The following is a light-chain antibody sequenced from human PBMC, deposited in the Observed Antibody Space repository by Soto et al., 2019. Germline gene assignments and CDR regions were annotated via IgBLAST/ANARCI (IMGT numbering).Light chain of an antibody. V-gene: IGLV2-14*03. J-gene: IGLJ1*01. CDR1: SSDVGGYNY. CDR3: SSYTSTTTRV. Sequence: ALTQPASVSGSPGQSITISCTGTSSDVGGYNYVSWYQQHPGKGPKLMIYEVSNRPSGVSNRFSGSKSGNTATLTIAGLRAEDEADYYCSSYTSTTTRVFGTGTKVTVL. CDR2: EVS.